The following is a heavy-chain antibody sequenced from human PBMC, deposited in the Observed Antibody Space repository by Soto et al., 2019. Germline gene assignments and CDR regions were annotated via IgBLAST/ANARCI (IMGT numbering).Heavy chain of an antibody. V-gene: IGHV3-74*01. CDR3: AKDAFDGFDI. CDR1: GFTFSSYW. Sequence: GGSLRLSCAASGFTFSSYWMHWVRQAPGKGLVWVSRINSDGSSTSYADSVKGRFAISRDNAKNTLYLQVSSLRAEDTAVYYCAKDAFDGFDIWGQGTMVTVSS. CDR2: INSDGSST. J-gene: IGHJ3*02.